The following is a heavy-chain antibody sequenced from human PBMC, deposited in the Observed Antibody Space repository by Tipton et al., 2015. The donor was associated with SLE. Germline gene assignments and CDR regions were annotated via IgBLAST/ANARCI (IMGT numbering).Heavy chain of an antibody. V-gene: IGHV4-59*01. CDR1: GASINNKY. CDR2: IYDSGSTNSV. Sequence: GLVKPSETLSLTCTVSGASINNKYWSWIRQPPGKGLEWIGYIYDSGSTNSVNYIPSLKSRVTISVDTSKSQFSLKLNSVTAADTAVYYCARATLANFFYESNGYIHFDYWGQGTRVTVSS. J-gene: IGHJ4*02. CDR3: ARATLANFFYESNGYIHFDY. D-gene: IGHD3-22*01.